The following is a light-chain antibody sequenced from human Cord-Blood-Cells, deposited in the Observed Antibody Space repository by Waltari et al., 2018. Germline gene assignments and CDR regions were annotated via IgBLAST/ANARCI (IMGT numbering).Light chain of an antibody. CDR2: AAS. J-gene: IGKJ1*01. Sequence: AIRITQSPSSLSASTGDRVTITCRASQGISSYLAWYQQKPGKAPKLLIYAASTLQSGVPSRFSGSGSGTDFTLIISCLQSEDFATYYYQQYYSYPTFGQGTKVEIE. V-gene: IGKV1-8*01. CDR3: QQYYSYPT. CDR1: QGISSY.